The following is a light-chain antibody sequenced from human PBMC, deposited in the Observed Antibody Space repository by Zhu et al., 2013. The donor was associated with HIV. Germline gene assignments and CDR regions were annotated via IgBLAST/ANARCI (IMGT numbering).Light chain of an antibody. J-gene: IGKJ2*01. CDR1: QAISSA. CDR3: QHSARAVYI. V-gene: IGKV1-13*02. Sequence: AVQLTQSPSSLSASVGDRVTITCRASQAISSALAWYQQKPGKPPQLLIYDASSLESGVPSRFSGSGSGTDFTLTISRLEPADFAVYYCQHSARAVYIFGQGTKLEIK. CDR2: DAS.